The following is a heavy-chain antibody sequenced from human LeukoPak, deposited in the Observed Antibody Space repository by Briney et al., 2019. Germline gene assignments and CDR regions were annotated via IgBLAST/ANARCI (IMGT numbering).Heavy chain of an antibody. CDR1: GGSISSYY. J-gene: IGHJ4*02. Sequence: SETLSLTCTVSGGSISSYYWSWIRQPPGKGLEWIGYIYYSGSTNYNPSLKSRVTISIDTSKHQFSLKLSSVTAADTAVYYCARTNYDFIWGSYRSYYFDYWGQGTLVTVSS. CDR3: ARTNYDFIWGSYRSYYFDY. D-gene: IGHD3-16*02. CDR2: IYYSGST. V-gene: IGHV4-59*01.